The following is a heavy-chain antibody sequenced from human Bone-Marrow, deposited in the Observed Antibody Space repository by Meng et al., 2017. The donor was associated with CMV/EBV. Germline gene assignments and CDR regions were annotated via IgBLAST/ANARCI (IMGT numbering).Heavy chain of an antibody. CDR3: ARGPLGYYYGMDV. J-gene: IGHJ6*02. CDR1: GFTFSSYA. CDR2: ISYDGSNK. Sequence: GESLKISCAASGFTFSSYAMHWVRQAPGKGLEWVAVISYDGSNKYYADSVKGRFTISRDNSKNTLYLQMNSLRAEDTAVYYCARGPLGYYYGMDVWGQGTTVTVSS. V-gene: IGHV3-30*14.